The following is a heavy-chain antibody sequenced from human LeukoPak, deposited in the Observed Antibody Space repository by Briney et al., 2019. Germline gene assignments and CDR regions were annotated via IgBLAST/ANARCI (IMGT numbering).Heavy chain of an antibody. CDR1: SVSISSGDW. CDR3: AKDYGANRRYIDY. J-gene: IGHJ4*02. D-gene: IGHD4-17*01. V-gene: IGHV4-4*02. CDR2: IYHTETT. Sequence: KSSETLSLTCAVSSVSISSGDWWSWVRQPPGKGLEWIGEIYHTETTNYNPSFKSRVIISVDKSKNEFSLSLTSVTAADTAMYYCAKDYGANRRYIDYWGQGTLVTVSS.